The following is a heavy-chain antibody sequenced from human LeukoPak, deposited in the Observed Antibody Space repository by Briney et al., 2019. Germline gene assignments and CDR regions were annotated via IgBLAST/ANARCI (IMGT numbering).Heavy chain of an antibody. V-gene: IGHV4-31*03. D-gene: IGHD1-14*01. CDR2: IYDSGTT. J-gene: IGHJ4*02. CDR1: GGSISNGGYY. Sequence: SQTLSLTCTVSGGSISNGGYYWSWIRQHPGKGLEWIGYIYDSGTTYYSPALQSRVTISVDTSDNKFSLKLRSLTAADTAVYYCARGGDRRGFDYWGQGTLVTVST. CDR3: ARGGDRRGFDY.